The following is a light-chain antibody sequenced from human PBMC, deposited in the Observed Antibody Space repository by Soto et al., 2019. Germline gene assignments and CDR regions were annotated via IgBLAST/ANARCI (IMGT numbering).Light chain of an antibody. CDR2: AAS. CDR3: QKYIGAPPT. V-gene: IGKV1-27*01. Sequence: DIQMTQSPSSLSTSVGDRVTITCRASQAIGIYLAWYQQKPGKVPKLLIYAASTLQSGVPSRFSGSGSGTDFTLTINSLQPEDVATYYCQKYIGAPPTFGQGTKVEIK. CDR1: QAIGIY. J-gene: IGKJ1*01.